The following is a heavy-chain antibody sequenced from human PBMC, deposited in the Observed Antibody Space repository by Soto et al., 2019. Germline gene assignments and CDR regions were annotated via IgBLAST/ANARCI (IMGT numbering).Heavy chain of an antibody. CDR1: GVSISSGAYY. D-gene: IGHD3-22*01. V-gene: IGHV4-31*03. Sequence: PSETLSLTCTVSGVSISSGAYYWGWIRQPPGKGLEWIGYIYYSGTTYDNPARRRRLTISLDKSTTHFSLSLRSVTAADTVVYYCARATCDNSGYFDYWGQGVLVTVSS. CDR3: ARATCDNSGYFDY. J-gene: IGHJ4*02. CDR2: IYYSGTT.